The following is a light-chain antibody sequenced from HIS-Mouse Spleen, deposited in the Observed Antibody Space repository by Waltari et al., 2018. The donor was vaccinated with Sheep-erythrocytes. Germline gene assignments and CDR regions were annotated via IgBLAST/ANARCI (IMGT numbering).Light chain of an antibody. CDR1: SSDVGGYHY. CDR2: DVS. CDR3: CSYAGSYNHV. J-gene: IGLJ1*01. V-gene: IGLV2-11*01. Sequence: QSALTQPRSVSGSPGQSVTISCTGTSSDVGGYHYVSCYQQHPGKAPKLMIYDVSKRPSGVPDRISGSKSGNTASLTISGLQAEDEADYYCCSYAGSYNHVFATGAKVTVL.